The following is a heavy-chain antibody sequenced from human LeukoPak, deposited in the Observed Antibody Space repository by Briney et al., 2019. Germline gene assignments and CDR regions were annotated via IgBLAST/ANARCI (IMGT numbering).Heavy chain of an antibody. CDR2: INHSGST. CDR3: ATMTTVITPMAD. CDR1: GGSFSGYY. Sequence: SETLSLTCAVYGGSFSGYYWSWIRRPPGKGLEWIGEINHSGSTNYNPSLKSRVTISVDTSKNQFSLKLSSVTAADTAVYYCATMTTVITPMADWGQGTLVTVSS. V-gene: IGHV4-34*01. J-gene: IGHJ4*02. D-gene: IGHD4-17*01.